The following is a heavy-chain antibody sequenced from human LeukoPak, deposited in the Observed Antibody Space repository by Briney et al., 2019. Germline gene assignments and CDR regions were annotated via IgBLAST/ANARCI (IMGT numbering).Heavy chain of an antibody. V-gene: IGHV4-39*07. J-gene: IGHJ4*02. D-gene: IGHD1-1*01. CDR3: ATESWKTAIFNS. CDR2: IYYSGST. Sequence: SETLSLTYAVSGGSIRKRSYNSGWVRPPPRKGLEWIGSIYYSGSTYYNASLKSRATMSIDTSKNQFSLELSSVTAADTAVYYCATESWKTAIFNSWGQGTLLTVSS. CDR1: GGSIRKRSYN.